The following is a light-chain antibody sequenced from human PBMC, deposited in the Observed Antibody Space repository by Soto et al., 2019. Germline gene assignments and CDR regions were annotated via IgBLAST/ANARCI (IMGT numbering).Light chain of an antibody. CDR3: TSYTTSFTYV. V-gene: IGLV2-14*03. J-gene: IGLJ1*01. CDR2: DVS. CDR1: SSDVGGYNF. Sequence: QSAPTQPASVSGSPGQSITIPCPGTSSDVGGYNFVSWYQHHPGKAPKLIIYDVSNRPSGVSNRFSGSKSGNTASLTISGLQAEDDADYYCTSYTTSFTYVFGTGTKVTVL.